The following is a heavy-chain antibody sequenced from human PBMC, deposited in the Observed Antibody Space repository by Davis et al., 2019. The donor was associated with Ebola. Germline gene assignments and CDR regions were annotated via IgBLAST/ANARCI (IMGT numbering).Heavy chain of an antibody. J-gene: IGHJ4*02. D-gene: IGHD6-13*01. CDR1: GGSFSGYY. CDR3: ARNLGIATTD. CDR2: INHSGST. V-gene: IGHV4-34*01. Sequence: MPSETLSLTCAVYGGSFSGYYWSWIRQPPGKGLEWIGEINHSGSTNYNPSLKSRVTISVDTSKKQFSLKLSSVTAADTAVYYCARNLGIATTDWGQGTQVTVSS.